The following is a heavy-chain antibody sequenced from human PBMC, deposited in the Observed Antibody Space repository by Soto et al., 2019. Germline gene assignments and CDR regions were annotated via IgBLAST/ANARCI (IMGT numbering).Heavy chain of an antibody. J-gene: IGHJ3*02. CDR3: ARQEGQYKWNYDACDS. CDR1: GYSFTSYW. D-gene: IGHD1-7*01. V-gene: IGHV5-51*01. CDR2: IYPGDSDT. Sequence: PGGFLKISCKGSGYSFTSYWIGWVRQMPGKGLAWMGIIYPGDSDTRYSPSFQGQVTISADTAISTAYLQWSSPKASDAALYCCARQEGQYKWNYDACDSWGQGTMVTVSS.